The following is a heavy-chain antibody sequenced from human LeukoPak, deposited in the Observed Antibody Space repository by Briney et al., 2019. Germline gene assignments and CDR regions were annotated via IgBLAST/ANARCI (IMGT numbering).Heavy chain of an antibody. J-gene: IGHJ4*02. CDR1: GFTFSSYS. CDR2: ISYDGRQK. D-gene: IGHD3-3*01. Sequence: PGGSLRLSCAASGFTFSSYSMNWVRQALGKGLEWVAVISYDGRQKYYGDSVKGRFTISRDNPKNTLYLQMNSLRDDDTAVYYCARVFLERLTSGYFDNWGQGTLVTVSP. CDR3: ARVFLERLTSGYFDN. V-gene: IGHV3-30*03.